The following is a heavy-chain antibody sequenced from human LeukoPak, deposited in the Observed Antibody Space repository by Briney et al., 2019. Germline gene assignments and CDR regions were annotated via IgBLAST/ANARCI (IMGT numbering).Heavy chain of an antibody. V-gene: IGHV1-24*01. D-gene: IGHD3-10*01. CDR2: FDPEDGET. Sequence: ASVKVSCKVSGYTLTELSMHWVRQAPGKGLEWMGGFDPEDGETIYAQKFQGRVTMTEDTSTDTAYMELSSLRSEDTAVYYCATVLWFGEPPAHWGQGTLVTVSS. J-gene: IGHJ4*02. CDR1: GYTLTELS. CDR3: ATVLWFGEPPAH.